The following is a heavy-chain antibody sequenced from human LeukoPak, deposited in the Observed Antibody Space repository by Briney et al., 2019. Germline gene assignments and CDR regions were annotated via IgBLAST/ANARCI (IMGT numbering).Heavy chain of an antibody. D-gene: IGHD5-12*01. J-gene: IGHJ4*02. CDR1: GFTFSSYA. V-gene: IGHV3-30-3*01. Sequence: PGGSLRLSCAASGFTFSSYAMHWVRQAPGKGLEWVAVISYDGSNKYYADSVKGRFTISRDNSKNTLYLQMNSLRAEDTAVYYCASDPSGAPDYYFDYWGQGTLVTVSS. CDR2: ISYDGSNK. CDR3: ASDPSGAPDYYFDY.